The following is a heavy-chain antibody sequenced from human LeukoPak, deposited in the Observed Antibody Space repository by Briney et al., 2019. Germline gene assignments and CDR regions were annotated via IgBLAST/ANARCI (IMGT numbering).Heavy chain of an antibody. CDR3: ARDNPDSSGYHPHAFDI. D-gene: IGHD3-22*01. CDR2: INHSGST. CDR1: GGSFSGYY. V-gene: IGHV4-34*01. J-gene: IGHJ3*02. Sequence: SETLSLTCAVYGGSFSGYYWSWIRQPPGKGLEWIGEINHSGSTNYNPSLKSRVTISVDTSKNQFSLKLSSVTAADTAVYYCARDNPDSSGYHPHAFDIWGQGTMVTVSS.